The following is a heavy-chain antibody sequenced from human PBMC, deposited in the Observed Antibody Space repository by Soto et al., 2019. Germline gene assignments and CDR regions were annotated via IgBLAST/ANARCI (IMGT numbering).Heavy chain of an antibody. D-gene: IGHD1-20*01. J-gene: IGHJ5*02. CDR1: GLTFSGFG. CDR3: AKDRDAYNWNTGEWFDP. CDR2: ISYDGTRK. V-gene: IGHV3-30*18. Sequence: QEHLVESGGGVVQPGKSLTLSCVASGLTFSGFGIHWVRQAPGKGLEWVAVISYDGTRKYYADSVKGRFTISRDNSKNTVSLEMKNLRIEDTAVYHCAKDRDAYNWNTGEWFDPWGQGTVVSVSS.